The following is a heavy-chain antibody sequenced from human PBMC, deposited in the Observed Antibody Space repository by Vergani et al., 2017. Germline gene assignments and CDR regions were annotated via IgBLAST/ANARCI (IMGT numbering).Heavy chain of an antibody. J-gene: IGHJ6*03. CDR3: AREYSKIIVATILYYMDV. CDR2: ISSSSSYI. D-gene: IGHD5-12*01. CDR1: GLTFSSYS. Sequence: VQLVESGGGLVKLGGSLRLSCAASGLTFSSYSMNWVRRAPGKGLEWVSSISSSSSYIYYADSVKGRFTISRDNAKNSLYLQMNSLRAEDTAVYYCAREYSKIIVATILYYMDVWGKGTTVTVSS. V-gene: IGHV3-21*01.